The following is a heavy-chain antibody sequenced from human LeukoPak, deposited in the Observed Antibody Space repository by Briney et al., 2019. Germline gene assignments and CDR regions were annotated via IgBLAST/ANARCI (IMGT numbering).Heavy chain of an antibody. CDR1: GLTISSSG. CDR2: ISGSGDRT. V-gene: IGHV3-23*01. CDR3: ARDGFNDRAGDNDGFDM. D-gene: IGHD1-1*01. Sequence: GGSLRLSCAASGLTISSSGMSWVRQAPGKGLEWVSAISGSGDRTHYADSVRGRFTISRDTSKDTLYLQKNSRRADDTAVYYCARDGFNDRAGDNDGFDMWGQGTMVTVSS. J-gene: IGHJ3*02.